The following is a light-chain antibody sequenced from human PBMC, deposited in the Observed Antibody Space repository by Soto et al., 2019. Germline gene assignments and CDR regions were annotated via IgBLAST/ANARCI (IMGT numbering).Light chain of an antibody. CDR2: GAS. V-gene: IGKV3D-20*02. CDR3: QQRSNWPLT. CDR1: QSVTSRF. Sequence: EIVLTQSPGTLSLSPGERATLSCRASQSVTSRFFAWYQHKPGQAPRLLMYGASSRATGIPDGFSGSGSGTDFTLTISRLEPEDFAVYYCQQRSNWPLTFGQGTRLENK. J-gene: IGKJ5*01.